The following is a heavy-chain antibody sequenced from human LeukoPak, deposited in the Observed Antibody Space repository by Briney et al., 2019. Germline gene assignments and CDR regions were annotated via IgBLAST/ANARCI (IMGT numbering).Heavy chain of an antibody. Sequence: RLGGSLRLSCAASGFTFSSYSMNWVRQAPGKGLEWVSSISSSSNYIYYADSVKGRFTISRDNAKNSLYLQMNSLRAEDTAVYYCARDTTYSSSPDAFDIWGQGTMVTVSS. J-gene: IGHJ3*02. CDR1: GFTFSSYS. CDR3: ARDTTYSSSPDAFDI. V-gene: IGHV3-21*01. D-gene: IGHD6-6*01. CDR2: ISSSSNYI.